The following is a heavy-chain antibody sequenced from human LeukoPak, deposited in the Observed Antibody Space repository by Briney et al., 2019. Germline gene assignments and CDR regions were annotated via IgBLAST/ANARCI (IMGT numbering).Heavy chain of an antibody. D-gene: IGHD1-26*01. V-gene: IGHV4-34*01. CDR1: GGSFSGYY. J-gene: IGHJ4*02. CDR3: ARDRGSYRFDY. Sequence: SETLSLTCAVYGGSFSGYYWSWIRQPPGKGLEWIGEINHSGSTNYNPSLKSRVTISVDTSKNQFSLKLSSVTAADTAVYYCARDRGSYRFDYWGQGTLVTVSP. CDR2: INHSGST.